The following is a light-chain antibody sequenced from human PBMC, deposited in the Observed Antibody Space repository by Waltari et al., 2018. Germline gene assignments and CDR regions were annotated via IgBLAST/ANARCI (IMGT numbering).Light chain of an antibody. V-gene: IGKV1-33*01. CDR1: RDINNF. J-gene: IGKJ2*01. Sequence: DIQMTQSPSSLSASVGDSVPITCQASRDINNFLNWYQQKPGKAPKLLIYDASNLETGVPSRFSGSGSGTKFTFTISSLQPEDIGTYYCQQYDIQPPYTFGQGSKLQIK. CDR2: DAS. CDR3: QQYDIQPPYT.